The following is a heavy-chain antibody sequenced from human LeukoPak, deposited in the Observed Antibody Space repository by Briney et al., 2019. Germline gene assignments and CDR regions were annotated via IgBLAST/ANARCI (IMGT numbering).Heavy chain of an antibody. J-gene: IGHJ4*02. CDR1: GYTFTSYG. V-gene: IGHV1-18*01. Sequence: ASVKVSCKASGYTFTSYGISWVRQAPGQGLEWMGWISAYNGNTNYAQKLQGRVTMTRDMSTSTVYMELSSLRSEDTAVYYCASAVSSSSEIDYWGQGTLVTVSS. D-gene: IGHD6-6*01. CDR3: ASAVSSSSEIDY. CDR2: ISAYNGNT.